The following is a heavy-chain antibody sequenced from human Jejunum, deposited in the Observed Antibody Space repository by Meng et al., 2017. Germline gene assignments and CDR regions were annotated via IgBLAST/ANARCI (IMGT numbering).Heavy chain of an antibody. CDR3: ARATAGNSEYFQN. D-gene: IGHD4-23*01. Sequence: QLHLQKSGPGLVKPAQTRALTCTVSGVSMNSAGHYWSWIRQDPGKGLEWIGYIHYSGGTYYNPSLKSRVTISVDTSKNQFSLKLNSVSAADTAVYYCARATAGNSEYFQNWGQGTLVTVSS. CDR1: GVSMNSAGHY. CDR2: IHYSGGT. V-gene: IGHV4-31*03. J-gene: IGHJ1*01.